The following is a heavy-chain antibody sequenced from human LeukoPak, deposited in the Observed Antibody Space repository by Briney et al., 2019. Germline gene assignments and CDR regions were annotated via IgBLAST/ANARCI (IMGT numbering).Heavy chain of an antibody. Sequence: SETLSLTCTVSGDSISSYFWSWIRQPPGKGLEWIGYIYHSGSTYYNPSLKSRVTISVDRSKNQFSLKLSSVTAADTAVYYCARVLPAYDILTGYPNWFDPWGQGTLVTVSS. J-gene: IGHJ5*02. CDR1: GDSISSYF. CDR2: IYHSGST. D-gene: IGHD3-9*01. CDR3: ARVLPAYDILTGYPNWFDP. V-gene: IGHV4-59*12.